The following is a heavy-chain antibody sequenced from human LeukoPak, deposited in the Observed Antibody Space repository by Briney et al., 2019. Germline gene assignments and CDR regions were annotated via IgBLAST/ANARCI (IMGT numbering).Heavy chain of an antibody. CDR2: ISSSSSYI. V-gene: IGHV3-21*01. J-gene: IGHJ4*02. D-gene: IGHD2-15*01. CDR1: GFTFSSYS. Sequence: GGSLRLPCAASGFTFSSYSMNWVRQAPGKGLEWVSSISSSSSYIYYADSVKGRFTISRDNAKNSLYLQMNSLRAEDTAVYYCARSLSLVRILSAWSPFDYWGQGTLVTVSS. CDR3: ARSLSLVRILSAWSPFDY.